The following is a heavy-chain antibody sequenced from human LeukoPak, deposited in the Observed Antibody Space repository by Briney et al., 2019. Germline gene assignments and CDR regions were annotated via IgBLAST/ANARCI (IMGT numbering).Heavy chain of an antibody. D-gene: IGHD1-7*01. V-gene: IGHV4-39*01. Sequence: SETLSLTCTVAGGSISSSSYYWGWVRQPPGKGLEWIVTMYYSGNIYYNPSLKSRVTMSIDMSKNQFSLMLSSVTAADTAVYYCARHLGNYLDWFDARGQGTLGTVS. CDR1: GGSISSSSYY. CDR3: ARHLGNYLDWFDA. J-gene: IGHJ5*02. CDR2: MYYSGNI.